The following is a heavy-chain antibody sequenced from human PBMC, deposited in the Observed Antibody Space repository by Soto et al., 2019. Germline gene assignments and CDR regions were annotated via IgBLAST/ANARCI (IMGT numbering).Heavy chain of an antibody. CDR3: AKSRGSSTPAPGSV. CDR2: ISGSGGDT. CDR1: GFTFSSYA. V-gene: IGHV3-23*01. D-gene: IGHD2-2*01. Sequence: GGSLRLSCAASGFTFSSYAMSWVRQAPGKGLEWVSVISGSGGDTYYADSVKGRFTISRDNSKNTLSLQMNSLRAEDTAVYYCAKSRGSSTPAPGSVWGKGTLVPVSS. J-gene: IGHJ1*01.